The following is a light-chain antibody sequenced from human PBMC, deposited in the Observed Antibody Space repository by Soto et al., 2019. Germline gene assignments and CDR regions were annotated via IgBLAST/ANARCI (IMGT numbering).Light chain of an antibody. CDR3: QQYNNWPPWT. J-gene: IGKJ1*01. Sequence: EIVMTQSPATLSVSPGERATRSCRASQSVSSNLAWYQQKPGQAPRLLIYGASTRATGIPARFSGSGSGTEFTLTISSLQSEDFAVYYCQQYNNWPPWTFGKGTKVDIK. CDR1: QSVSSN. V-gene: IGKV3-15*01. CDR2: GAS.